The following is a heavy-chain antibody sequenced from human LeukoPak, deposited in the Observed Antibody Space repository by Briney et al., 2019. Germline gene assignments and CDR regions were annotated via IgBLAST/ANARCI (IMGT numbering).Heavy chain of an antibody. Sequence: PGESLRLSCAGSGFTLGSYAMSWVRQAPGKGLEWVSAISGNGYNTYYADSVKGRFTISSESSGNTLYLQMHNLRAEDPAVYYCAKGVRLWFAFYFDYWGQGTLVTVSS. CDR3: AKGVRLWFAFYFDY. D-gene: IGHD3-10*01. V-gene: IGHV3-23*01. CDR1: GFTLGSYA. J-gene: IGHJ4*02. CDR2: ISGNGYNT.